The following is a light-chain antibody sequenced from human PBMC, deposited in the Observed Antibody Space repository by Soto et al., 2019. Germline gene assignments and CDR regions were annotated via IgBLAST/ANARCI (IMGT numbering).Light chain of an antibody. CDR3: KQYNSYPLT. CDR1: QSINNW. Sequence: DIQMTQSPSTLSASVGDRVTITCRASQSINNWLAWYQQKPGKAPKVLIYKASSLESGVPSRFSGSGSGTEFTLTITSLQPDDFATYYCKQYNSYPLTFGQGTRLEIK. CDR2: KAS. V-gene: IGKV1-5*03. J-gene: IGKJ5*01.